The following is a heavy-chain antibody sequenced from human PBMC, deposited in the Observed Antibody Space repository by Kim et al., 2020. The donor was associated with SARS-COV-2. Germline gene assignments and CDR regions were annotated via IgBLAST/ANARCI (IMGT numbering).Heavy chain of an antibody. D-gene: IGHD3-10*01. CDR2: ST. V-gene: IGHV3-23*01. Sequence: STYYADSVKGRFTISRDNSKNTLYLQMNSLRAEDTAVYYCAKDSLYYGSFWGQGTLVTVSS. J-gene: IGHJ4*02. CDR3: AKDSLYYGSF.